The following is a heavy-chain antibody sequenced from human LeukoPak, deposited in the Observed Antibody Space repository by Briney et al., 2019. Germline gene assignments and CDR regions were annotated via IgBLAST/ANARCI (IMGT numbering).Heavy chain of an antibody. CDR3: ARELHSGYDSNDY. J-gene: IGHJ4*02. Sequence: ASVKVSCKASGYTFTGYYMHWVRQAPGQGLEWMGWINPNSGGTNYAQKFQGRVTMTRDTSISTAYMELSRLRSDDTAVYYCARELHSGYDSNDYWGQGTLVTVSS. V-gene: IGHV1-2*02. CDR2: INPNSGGT. D-gene: IGHD5-12*01. CDR1: GYTFTGYY.